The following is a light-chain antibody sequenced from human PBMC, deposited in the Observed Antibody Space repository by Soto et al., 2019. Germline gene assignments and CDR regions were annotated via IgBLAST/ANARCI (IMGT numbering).Light chain of an antibody. V-gene: IGKV3-20*01. CDR2: GAS. Sequence: EIVLTQSPGTLSLSPGERATLSWRASQSVSSSYLAWYQQKPGQAPRLLIYGASSRATGIPDRFSGSGSGTDFTLTISRLEPEDFAVYYCQQYGSSPHFGQGTRLEIK. J-gene: IGKJ5*01. CDR1: QSVSSSY. CDR3: QQYGSSPH.